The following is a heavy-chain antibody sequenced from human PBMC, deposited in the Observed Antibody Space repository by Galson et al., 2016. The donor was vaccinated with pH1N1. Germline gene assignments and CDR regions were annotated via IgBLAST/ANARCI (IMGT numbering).Heavy chain of an antibody. CDR1: GGSVGGYD. D-gene: IGHD2-15*01. CDR2: IYSTGST. Sequence: ETLSLTCTVSGGSVGGYDWIWIRQPAGKGLEWIGRIYSTGSTNYNPSLKSRVTLSVEKSKNQFSLKLSSVTAADTAVYYCARENNLVVPGEGWYYYYGMDVWGLGTTVTVSS. J-gene: IGHJ6*02. V-gene: IGHV4-4*07. CDR3: ARENNLVVPGEGWYYYYGMDV.